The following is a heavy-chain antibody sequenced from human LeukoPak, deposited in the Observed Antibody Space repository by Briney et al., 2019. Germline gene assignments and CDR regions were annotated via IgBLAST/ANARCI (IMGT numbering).Heavy chain of an antibody. J-gene: IGHJ4*02. CDR3: ARPSSLDGSGRYYIDY. CDR1: GFTVSNNY. V-gene: IGHV3-66*01. D-gene: IGHD3-10*01. CDR2: IYSGGST. Sequence: GGSLRLSCAASGFTVSNNYMSWVRQAPGRGLEWVSVIYSGGSTYYADSVKGRFTISRDNSKNTVYLQMNNLRDEDTAVYYCARPSSLDGSGRYYIDYWGQGTLVTVSS.